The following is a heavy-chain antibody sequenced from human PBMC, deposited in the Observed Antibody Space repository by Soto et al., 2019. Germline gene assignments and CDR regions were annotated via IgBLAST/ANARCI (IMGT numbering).Heavy chain of an antibody. V-gene: IGHV3-15*01. CDR3: ATILGLVVPGKFEC. Sequence: GGSLRLSCAASGFTFDNAWMRWFRQAPGKGLEWVGRIKSKTHGGTTEYAAAVKGRFTISRDDSKNTLYLQMNSLKTEDTDVYYWATILGLVVPGKFECWGQGTLVTVSS. CDR1: GFTFDNAW. J-gene: IGHJ4*02. CDR2: IKSKTHGGTT. D-gene: IGHD3-22*01.